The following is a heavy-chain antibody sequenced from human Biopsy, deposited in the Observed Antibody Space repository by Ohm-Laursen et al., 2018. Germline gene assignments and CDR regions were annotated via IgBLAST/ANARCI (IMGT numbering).Heavy chain of an antibody. CDR3: ARHAPSYSGSYWGYFDL. CDR1: GGSISSYY. J-gene: IGHJ2*01. D-gene: IGHD1-26*01. V-gene: IGHV4-59*08. CDR2: IYYTGST. Sequence: SQTLSLTCIVSGGSISSYYWSWIRQPPGKGLEWIGYIYYTGSTNYNPSLKSRVTISVDTSMNHLSLRLTSVTAADTAVYYCARHAPSYSGSYWGYFDLWGRGTLVTVSS.